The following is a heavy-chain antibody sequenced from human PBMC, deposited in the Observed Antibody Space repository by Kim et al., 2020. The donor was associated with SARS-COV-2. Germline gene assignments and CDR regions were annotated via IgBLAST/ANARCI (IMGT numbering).Heavy chain of an antibody. D-gene: IGHD1-1*01. CDR1: GGSISSYY. J-gene: IGHJ4*02. CDR2: IYYSGST. Sequence: SETLSLTCTVSGGSISSYYWSWIRQPPGKGLEWIGYIYYSGSTNYNPSLKSRVTISVDTSKNQFSLKLSSVTAADTAVYYCARSPVMLGNDFLFDYWGQGTLVTVSS. CDR3: ARSPVMLGNDFLFDY. V-gene: IGHV4-59*01.